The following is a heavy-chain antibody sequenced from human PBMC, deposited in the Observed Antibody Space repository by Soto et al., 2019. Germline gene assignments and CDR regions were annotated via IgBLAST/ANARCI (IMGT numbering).Heavy chain of an antibody. V-gene: IGHV1-8*01. Sequence: ASVKVSCKASGYTFTSYDINWVRQATGQGLEWMGWMNPNSGNTGYAQKFQGRVTMTRNTSISTAYMELSSLRSEDTAVYYCARRIDDFWSGYYGADYYYYSYMDVWGKGTTVPVS. CDR2: MNPNSGNT. CDR3: ARRIDDFWSGYYGADYYYYSYMDV. J-gene: IGHJ6*03. CDR1: GYTFTSYD. D-gene: IGHD3-3*01.